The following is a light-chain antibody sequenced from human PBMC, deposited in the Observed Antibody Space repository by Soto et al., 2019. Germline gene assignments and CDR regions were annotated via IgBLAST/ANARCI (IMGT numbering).Light chain of an antibody. V-gene: IGLV3-1*01. CDR2: QDS. Sequence: SYELTQPPSVSVSPGQTDSITCSGDKLGDKYACWYQQKPGQSPVLVIYQDSKRPSGIPERFSGSNSGNTATLTISGTQAMDEADYYCQAWDSSTACVVFGGGTKLTVL. CDR3: QAWDSSTACVV. CDR1: KLGDKY. J-gene: IGLJ2*01.